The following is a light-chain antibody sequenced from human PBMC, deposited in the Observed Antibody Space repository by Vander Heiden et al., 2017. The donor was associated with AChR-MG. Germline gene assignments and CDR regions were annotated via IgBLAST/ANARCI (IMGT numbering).Light chain of an antibody. CDR2: AAS. CDR1: QTISNF. V-gene: IGKV1-39*01. J-gene: IGKJ1*01. Sequence: DIQMTQSPSSLSSSIGDRVTITCRASQTISNFLNWYQQRPGKAPKLLIYAASTLHTGVPSRFSGSGSGTDFTLTISSVQFEDFATYYCQHNVSTLPRTFDQGTKV. CDR3: QHNVSTLPRT.